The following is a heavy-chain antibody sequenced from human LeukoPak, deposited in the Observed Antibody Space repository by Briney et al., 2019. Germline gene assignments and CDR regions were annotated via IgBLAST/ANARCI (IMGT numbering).Heavy chain of an antibody. CDR2: INYSGST. J-gene: IGHJ4*02. Sequence: SETLSLTCTVSGGSISSYYWSWIRQSPGKRLEWLGSINYSGSTYDNRSLKSRVTLSIDTSKNEFSLNVRAVTAADTAVYYCARSELNDYSRYWGQGILVIVSS. D-gene: IGHD4-11*01. CDR3: ARSELNDYSRY. CDR1: GGSISSYY. V-gene: IGHV4-59*05.